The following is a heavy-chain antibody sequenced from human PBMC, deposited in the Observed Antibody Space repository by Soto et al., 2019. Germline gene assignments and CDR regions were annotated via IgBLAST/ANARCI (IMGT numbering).Heavy chain of an antibody. V-gene: IGHV5-51*01. J-gene: IGHJ6*02. CDR3: ARLPPDYGDYYYYGMDV. CDR2: IYPGDSDT. Sequence: GESLNISCKGSGYSFTSYWIGWVRQMPGKGLEWMGIIYPGDSDTRYSPSFQGQVTISADKSISTAYLQWSSLKASDTAMYYCARLPPDYGDYYYYGMDVWGQGTTVTVSS. D-gene: IGHD4-17*01. CDR1: GYSFTSYW.